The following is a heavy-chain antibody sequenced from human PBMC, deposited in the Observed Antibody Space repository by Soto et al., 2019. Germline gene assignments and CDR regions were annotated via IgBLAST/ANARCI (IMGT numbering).Heavy chain of an antibody. J-gene: IGHJ6*02. CDR3: ARSQGGSSSLDIYYYSYYGMDV. D-gene: IGHD2-15*01. Sequence: QVQLVQSGAEVKKPGSSVKVSCKAPGGTFSSYAISWVRQAPGQGLEWMGGIIPIFGTANYAQKFQGRVTITAEESTSTGYMERSSLRAEDTAVYYCARSQGGSSSLDIYYYSYYGMDVWGHGTTVTVSS. CDR1: GGTFSSYA. CDR2: IIPIFGTA. V-gene: IGHV1-69*01.